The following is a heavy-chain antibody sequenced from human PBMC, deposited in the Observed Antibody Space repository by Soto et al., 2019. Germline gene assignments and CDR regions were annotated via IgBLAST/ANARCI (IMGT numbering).Heavy chain of an antibody. J-gene: IGHJ5*02. D-gene: IGHD3-3*01. CDR3: ARDSQSSSGYYDP. CDR1: GGSLSSGGCS. CDR2: IYHSGST. Sequence: SETLSLTCAVSGGSLSSGGCSWSWLRQPPGKGLEWIGYIYHSGSTYYNPSLKSRVTISVDRSKNQFSLKLSSVTAADTAVYYCARDSQSSSGYYDPWGQGTLVTVSS. V-gene: IGHV4-30-2*01.